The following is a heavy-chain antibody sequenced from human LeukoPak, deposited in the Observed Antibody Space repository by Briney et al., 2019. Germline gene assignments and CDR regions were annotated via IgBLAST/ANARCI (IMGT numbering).Heavy chain of an antibody. V-gene: IGHV1-2*02. CDR2: INPKSCGT. D-gene: IGHD3-22*01. Sequence: RASVKVSCKASGYTFIDYFMHWVRQAPGQGLEWMGWINPKSCGTVYAQKFQGRVTMTRDTSSSTAYMGLSRLRSDDTAVYYCERGRGHYDSSDYYYEGDGFDIWGQGTMVTVSS. J-gene: IGHJ3*02. CDR1: GYTFIDYF. CDR3: ERGRGHYDSSDYYYEGDGFDI.